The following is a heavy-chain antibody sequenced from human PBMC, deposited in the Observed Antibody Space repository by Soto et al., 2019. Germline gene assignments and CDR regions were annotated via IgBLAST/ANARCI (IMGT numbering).Heavy chain of an antibody. Sequence: SETLSLTCTVSGGSISSYYWSWIRQPPGKGLEWIGYIYYSGSTNYNPSLKSRVTISVDTSKNQFSLKLGSVTAADTAVYYCARVGGGYNYYFDYWGQGTLVTVS. CDR3: ARVGGGYNYYFDY. D-gene: IGHD5-12*01. V-gene: IGHV4-59*01. CDR1: GGSISSYY. CDR2: IYYSGST. J-gene: IGHJ4*02.